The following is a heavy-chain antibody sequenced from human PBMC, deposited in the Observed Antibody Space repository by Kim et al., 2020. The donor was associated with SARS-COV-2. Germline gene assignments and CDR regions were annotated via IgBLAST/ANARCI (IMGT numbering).Heavy chain of an antibody. CDR2: IIPILGIA. Sequence: SVKVSCKASGGTFSSYAISWVRQAPGQGLEWMGRIIPILGIANYAQKFQGRVTITADKSTSTAYMELSSLRSEDTAVYYCARTTPDSSGYDYWGQGTLVTVSS. CDR3: ARTTPDSSGYDY. CDR1: GGTFSSYA. D-gene: IGHD3-22*01. V-gene: IGHV1-69*04. J-gene: IGHJ4*02.